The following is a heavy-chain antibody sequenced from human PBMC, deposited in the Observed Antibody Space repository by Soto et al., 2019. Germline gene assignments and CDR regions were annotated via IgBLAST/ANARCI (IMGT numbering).Heavy chain of an antibody. J-gene: IGHJ4*02. D-gene: IGHD1-26*01. CDR2: KYYRSKWYN. CDR1: GDSVSSTSAA. Sequence: QSQTLSLTCAISGDSVSSTSAAWNWIRQSPSRGLEWLGRKYYRSKWYNDYAVSVKSRLTINPDTSKNQFSLQLNSVTPEDTAVYYCARIRGPGYYFDYWGQGTLVTVSS. V-gene: IGHV6-1*01. CDR3: ARIRGPGYYFDY.